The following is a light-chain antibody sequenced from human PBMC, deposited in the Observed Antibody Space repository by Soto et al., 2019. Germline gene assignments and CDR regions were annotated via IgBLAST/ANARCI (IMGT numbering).Light chain of an antibody. Sequence: VVTQSPCTLSLSPDERATLSCRASQSLTNSFIAWYQLRPGQAPRLLIYDTSSRASGIPDRFSGSGSGTDFTLTISRLETEDFAVFYCQQYGTSEIIFGQGTRLEI. J-gene: IGKJ5*01. CDR2: DTS. CDR1: QSLTNSF. V-gene: IGKV3-20*01. CDR3: QQYGTSEII.